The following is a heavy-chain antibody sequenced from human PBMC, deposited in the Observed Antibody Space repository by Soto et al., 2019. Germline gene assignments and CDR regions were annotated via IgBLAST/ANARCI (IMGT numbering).Heavy chain of an antibody. CDR2: INPNSGDT. D-gene: IGHD2-15*01. V-gene: IGHV1-2*04. CDR1: GYIFTGYY. J-gene: IGHJ4*02. CDR3: ATPRLRREVAGATEYYFDY. Sequence: ASVKVSCKASGYIFTGYYMHWVRQAPGQGLEWMGWINPNSGDTNYTQKFQGWVTMTRDTSISTAYMELSRLRSDDTAVYYCATPRLRREVAGATEYYFDYCGQRPPVTASS.